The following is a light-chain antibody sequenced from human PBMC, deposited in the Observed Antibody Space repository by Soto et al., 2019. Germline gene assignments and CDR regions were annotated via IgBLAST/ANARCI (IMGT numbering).Light chain of an antibody. CDR2: EVS. V-gene: IGLV2-23*02. J-gene: IGLJ1*01. CDR1: RSDVDGYDY. Sequence: QPVLTQPAPLSGAPRQSLALFRTGGRSDVDGYDYVSWYQQHPGQAPQLMIYEVSKRPSGVSNRFSGSKSGNTASLTISGLQAEDEADYYCCSYAVSSKVFVTGTKVTVL. CDR3: CSYAVSSKV.